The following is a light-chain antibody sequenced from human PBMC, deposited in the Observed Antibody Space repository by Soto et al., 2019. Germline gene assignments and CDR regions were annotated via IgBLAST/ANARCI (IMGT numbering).Light chain of an antibody. CDR1: QRVSNY. CDR3: QQRSSWPT. CDR2: DAY. V-gene: IGKV3-11*01. Sequence: EIVLTQSPATLSLSPGDRATLSCRASQRVSNYLSWYQQKPGQAPRLLIYDAYKRATGIAARFSGSGSGTDFTLTISSLEPEDFAVYYCQQRSSWPTFGGGTKVEIK. J-gene: IGKJ4*01.